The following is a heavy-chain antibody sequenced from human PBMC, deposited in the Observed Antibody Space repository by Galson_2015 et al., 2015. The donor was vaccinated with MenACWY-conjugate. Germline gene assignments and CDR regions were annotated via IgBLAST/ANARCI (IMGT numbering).Heavy chain of an antibody. Sequence: SLRLSCAGAGFIFTDYDMHWVRQAPGKGLEYVSAISTYGGSTYYADSVKGRFTFSRDNSKNMLFLQMGSLRVEDTAVYYCARKDGATYGDNDYWGQGTLVIVSS. CDR3: ARKDGATYGDNDY. CDR2: ISTYGGST. D-gene: IGHD4/OR15-4a*01. CDR1: GFIFTDYD. V-gene: IGHV3-64*02. J-gene: IGHJ4*02.